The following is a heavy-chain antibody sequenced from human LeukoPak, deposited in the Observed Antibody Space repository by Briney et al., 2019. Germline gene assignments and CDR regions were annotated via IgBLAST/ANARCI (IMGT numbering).Heavy chain of an antibody. V-gene: IGHV3-7*01. CDR1: GFTFSNYW. CDR2: INQDGSAK. D-gene: IGHD3-3*02. J-gene: IGHJ3*02. Sequence: GSLRLSCAASGFTFSNYWMTWVRQAPGKGLEWVANINQDGSAKYYVGSVKGRFTISRDNANNSLYLQMNNLRVDDTAVYHCATDSFSISSISLPGADAFDIWGQGTMVTVSS. CDR3: ATDSFSISSISLPGADAFDI.